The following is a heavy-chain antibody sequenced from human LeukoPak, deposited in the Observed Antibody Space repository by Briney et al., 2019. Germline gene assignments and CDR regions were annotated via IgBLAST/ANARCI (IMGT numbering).Heavy chain of an antibody. V-gene: IGHV4-59*01. J-gene: IGHJ6*03. CDR1: GGSISTYY. CDR3: ARRPSGSYGGEMNYYMDV. Sequence: PSETLSLTCTVSGGSISTYYWSWIRQPPGKGLEWIGYFFYSGNTNYNPSLKSRVTISLDTSKNQFSLKLSSVTAADTAVYYCARRPSGSYGGEMNYYMDVWGKGTTVTVSS. D-gene: IGHD1-26*01. CDR2: FFYSGNT.